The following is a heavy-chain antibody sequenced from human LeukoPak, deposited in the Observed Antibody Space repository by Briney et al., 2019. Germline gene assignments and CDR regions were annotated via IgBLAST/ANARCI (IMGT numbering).Heavy chain of an antibody. CDR1: GFTFSSYW. CDR2: IVIDGSST. J-gene: IGHJ4*02. D-gene: IGHD3-22*01. CDR3: AREDSSGYYDYFDY. Sequence: PGGSLRLSCAASGFTFSSYWMHWVRQAPGKGLVWVSRIVIDGSSTTYAASVKGRFTISRDNAKNALYLQMNSLRAEDTAVYYCAREDSSGYYDYFDYWGQGTLVTVSS. V-gene: IGHV3-74*01.